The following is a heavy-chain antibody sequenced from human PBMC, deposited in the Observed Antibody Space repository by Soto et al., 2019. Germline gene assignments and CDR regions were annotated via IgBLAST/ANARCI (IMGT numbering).Heavy chain of an antibody. CDR1: GFTSSRYT. Sequence: QVQLVESGGRVVQPGRSLRLSCEASGFTSSRYTVHWVRQAPGNGLEWVAVISYDESNKYYADSVRGRFTISRDNSKNTLSLQLNSLRTEDTAVYYCARDLTGDYGSSWDSYFDYWGQGTLVTVSS. D-gene: IGHD3-10*01. V-gene: IGHV3-30-3*01. CDR3: ARDLTGDYGSSWDSYFDY. J-gene: IGHJ4*02. CDR2: ISYDESNK.